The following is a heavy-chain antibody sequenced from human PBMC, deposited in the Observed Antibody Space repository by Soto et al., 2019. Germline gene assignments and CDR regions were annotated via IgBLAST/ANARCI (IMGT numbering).Heavy chain of an antibody. CDR2: ISGSGGST. Sequence: GGSLRLSCAASGFTFSSYAMSWVRQAPGKGLEWVSAISGSGGSTYHADSVKGRFTISRDNSKNTLYLQMNSLRAEDTAVYYCAKDGYYYGSGSYYIDYWGQGTLVTVSS. J-gene: IGHJ4*02. D-gene: IGHD3-10*01. CDR1: GFTFSSYA. V-gene: IGHV3-23*01. CDR3: AKDGYYYGSGSYYIDY.